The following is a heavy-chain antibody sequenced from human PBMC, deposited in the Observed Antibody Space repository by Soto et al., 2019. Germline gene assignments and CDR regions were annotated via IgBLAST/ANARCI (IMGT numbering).Heavy chain of an antibody. CDR3: ASSPPGDSSMAY. CDR2: INHSGST. Sequence: QVQLQQWGAGLLKPSETLSLTCAVYGGSFSGYYWSWIRQPPGKGLEWIGEINHSGSTNYNPSLXXXXXXXXXXXXXXXXXXXXXXXXXDTAVYYCASSPPGDSSMAYWGQGTLVTVSS. D-gene: IGHD3-22*01. J-gene: IGHJ4*02. V-gene: IGHV4-34*01. CDR1: GGSFSGYY.